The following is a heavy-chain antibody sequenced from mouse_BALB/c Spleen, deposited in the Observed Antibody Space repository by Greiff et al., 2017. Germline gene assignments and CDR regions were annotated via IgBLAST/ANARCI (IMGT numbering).Heavy chain of an antibody. CDR3: ARHRDYFDY. J-gene: IGHJ2*01. CDR1: GFAFSSYD. CDR2: ISSGGGST. Sequence: EVQGVESGGGLVKPGGSLKLSCAASGFAFSSYDMSWVRQTPEKRLEWVAYISSGGGSTYYPDTVKGRFTISRDNAKNTLYLQMSSLKSEDTAMYYCARHRDYFDYWGQGTTLTVSS. V-gene: IGHV5-12-1*01. D-gene: IGHD3-3*01.